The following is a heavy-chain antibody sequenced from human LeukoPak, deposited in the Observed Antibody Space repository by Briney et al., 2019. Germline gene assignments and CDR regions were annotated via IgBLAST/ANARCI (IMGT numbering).Heavy chain of an antibody. CDR1: GYSFTGYY. Sequence: GASVKVSCKASGYSFTGYYMHWVRQAPGQGLEWMGWINPNSGGTKYAQKFKGRVTMTRDTSISTAYMELSRLRSDDTAVYYCARDRRSYYYDSSVWYFDYWGQGTLVTVSS. J-gene: IGHJ4*02. CDR3: ARDRRSYYYDSSVWYFDY. V-gene: IGHV1-2*02. D-gene: IGHD3-22*01. CDR2: INPNSGGT.